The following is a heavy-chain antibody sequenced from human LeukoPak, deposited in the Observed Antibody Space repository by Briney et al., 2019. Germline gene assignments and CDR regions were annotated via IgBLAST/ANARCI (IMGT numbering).Heavy chain of an antibody. Sequence: GGSLRLSCAASGFTFSDYYMSWIRQAPGKGLEWVSFISSSGSTIYYADSVKGRFIISRDNAKNPLYLQMNSLRAEDTAVYYCARVGWTSVTFFDYWGQGTLVTVSS. J-gene: IGHJ4*02. V-gene: IGHV3-11*01. CDR3: ARVGWTSVTFFDY. CDR1: GFTFSDYY. CDR2: ISSSGSTI. D-gene: IGHD4-17*01.